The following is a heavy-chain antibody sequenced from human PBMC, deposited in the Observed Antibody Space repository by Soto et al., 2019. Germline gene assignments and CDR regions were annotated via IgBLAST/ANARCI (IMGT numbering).Heavy chain of an antibody. CDR1: GYTFTGYY. CDR2: INPETGGT. V-gene: IGHV1-2*02. Sequence: ASVKVSCKASGYTFTGYYVHWVREAPGQGLEWMGWINPETGGTSYAQKFQGRVTLSRDTSINTAYLELSRLRFDGAAVYFCARERYQVISDGMDVWG. J-gene: IGHJ6*02. D-gene: IGHD2-2*01. CDR3: ARERYQVISDGMDV.